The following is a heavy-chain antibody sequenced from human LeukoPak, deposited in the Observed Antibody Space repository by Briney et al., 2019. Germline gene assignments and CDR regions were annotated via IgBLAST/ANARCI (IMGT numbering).Heavy chain of an antibody. CDR3: ARGLRRGYSYGYGYAFDI. J-gene: IGHJ3*02. CDR2: INHSGST. D-gene: IGHD5-18*01. V-gene: IGHV4-34*01. CDR1: GGSFSGYY. Sequence: TPSETLSLTCAVYGGSFSGYYWSWIRQPPGKGLEWIGEINHSGSTNYNPSLKSRVTISVDTSKNQFSLKLSSATAADTAVYYCARGLRRGYSYGYGYAFDIWGQGTMVTVSS.